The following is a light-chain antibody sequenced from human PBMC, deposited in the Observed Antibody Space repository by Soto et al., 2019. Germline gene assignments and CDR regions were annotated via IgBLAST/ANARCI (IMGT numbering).Light chain of an antibody. Sequence: DIQMTQSPSSLSASVGDRVTITCRASQRISSYLNWYQQRPGKAPKLLIYAASNLQSGVPSRFSGSGSGTDFTLTISSLQPEDFATYYCQQSYSTLYTFGQGTKVDIK. CDR3: QQSYSTLYT. V-gene: IGKV1-39*01. J-gene: IGKJ2*01. CDR2: AAS. CDR1: QRISSY.